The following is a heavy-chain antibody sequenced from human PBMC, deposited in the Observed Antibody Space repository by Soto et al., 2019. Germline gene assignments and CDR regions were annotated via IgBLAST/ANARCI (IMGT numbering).Heavy chain of an antibody. V-gene: IGHV3-15*07. J-gene: IGHJ3*02. CDR1: GFTFSNAW. CDR2: IKSKTDGGTT. D-gene: IGHD1-26*01. CDR3: TTDYSGSYYGFPDDAFDI. Sequence: GGSLRLSCAASGFTFSNAWMNWVRQAPGKGLEWVGRIKSKTDGGTTDYAAPVKGRFTISRDDSKNTLYLQMNSLKTEDTAVYYCTTDYSGSYYGFPDDAFDIWGQGTMVTVSS.